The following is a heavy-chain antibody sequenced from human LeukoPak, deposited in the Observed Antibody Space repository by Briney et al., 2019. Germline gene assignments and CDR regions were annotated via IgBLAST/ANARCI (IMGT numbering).Heavy chain of an antibody. V-gene: IGHV4-59*01. CDR2: IYYSGST. CDR1: GGSISSYY. D-gene: IGHD4-17*01. J-gene: IGHJ4*02. Sequence: KPSETLSLTCTVSGGSISSYYWSWIRQPPGKGLEWIGYIYYSGSTNYNPSLKSRVTISVDTSKNQFSLKLSSVTAADTAVYYCARARSNYYGDFDYWGQGTLVTVSS. CDR3: ARARSNYYGDFDY.